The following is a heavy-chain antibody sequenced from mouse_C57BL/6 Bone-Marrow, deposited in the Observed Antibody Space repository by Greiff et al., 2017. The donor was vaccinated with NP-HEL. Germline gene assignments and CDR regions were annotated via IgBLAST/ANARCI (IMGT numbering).Heavy chain of an antibody. CDR3: VRPFGAY. CDR1: GFSCNTYA. CDR2: IRSKSNNYAT. J-gene: IGHJ3*01. Sequence: DGGLVQPKGSLKLPCTASGFSCNTYARIWVRQAPGECLEWVARIRSKSNNYATYNADSVKDRFTISRDDSESMLYLQMNNLKTEDTAMYYCVRPFGAYWGQGTLVTVSA. V-gene: IGHV10-1*01.